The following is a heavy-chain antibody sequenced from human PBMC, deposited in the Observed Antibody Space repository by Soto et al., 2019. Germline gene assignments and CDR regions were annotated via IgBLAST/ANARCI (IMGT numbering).Heavy chain of an antibody. CDR2: IYYSGST. D-gene: IGHD2-2*01. V-gene: IGHV4-59*01. Sequence: SETLSLTCTVSGGSISSYYWSWIRQPPGKGLEWIGYIYYSGSTNYNPSLKSRVTISVDTSKNQFSLKLSSVPAADTAVYYCGRDLRYCSSTSCYVWFDPWGQGTLLTVSS. CDR1: GGSISSYY. CDR3: GRDLRYCSSTSCYVWFDP. J-gene: IGHJ5*02.